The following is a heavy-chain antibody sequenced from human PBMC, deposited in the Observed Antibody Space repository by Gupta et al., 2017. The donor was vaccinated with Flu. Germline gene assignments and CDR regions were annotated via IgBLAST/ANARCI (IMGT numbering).Heavy chain of an antibody. V-gene: IGHV4-31*02. D-gene: IGHD3-22*01. J-gene: IGHJ1*01. CDR3: ARAHFDSRGYFRSGRFFQH. CDR2: IHYSGST. Sequence: QVQLQESGPGLVKPSQTLSLTCTVSGGSLSGDPYYWSWIRQQPGKGLEWIGYIHYSGSTDYNPSLKSRVTIAVDTSKDQFSLKLSSVTAADTAVYYCARAHFDSRGYFRSGRFFQHWGQGTLVTVSS. CDR1: GGSLSGDPYY.